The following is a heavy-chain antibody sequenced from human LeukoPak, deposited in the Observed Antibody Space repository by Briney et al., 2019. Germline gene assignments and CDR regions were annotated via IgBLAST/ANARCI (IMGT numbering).Heavy chain of an antibody. D-gene: IGHD3-22*01. Sequence: GGSLRLSCAAAGFTFSNYWMHWVRQAPGKGLVWVSRIKSDGRTNYADSVKGRFTISSDNAKNTVSLQMNSLRAEDTGVYYCARAPSEIGGYYPEYFRHWGQGTLVTVSS. CDR2: IKSDGRT. CDR1: GFTFSNYW. V-gene: IGHV3-74*01. J-gene: IGHJ1*01. CDR3: ARAPSEIGGYYPEYFRH.